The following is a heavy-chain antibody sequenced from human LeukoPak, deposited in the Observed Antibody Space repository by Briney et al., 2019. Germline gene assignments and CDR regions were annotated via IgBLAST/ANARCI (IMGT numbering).Heavy chain of an antibody. J-gene: IGHJ4*02. V-gene: IGHV3-9*01. D-gene: IGHD3-10*01. Sequence: SLRLSCAASGFTFDDYAMHWVRQAPGKGLEWVSGISWNSGSIGYADSVKGRFTISRDNAKNSLYLQMNSLRAEDTALYYCAKAPYGSGSYAFDYWGQGTLVTVSS. CDR1: GFTFDDYA. CDR3: AKAPYGSGSYAFDY. CDR2: ISWNSGSI.